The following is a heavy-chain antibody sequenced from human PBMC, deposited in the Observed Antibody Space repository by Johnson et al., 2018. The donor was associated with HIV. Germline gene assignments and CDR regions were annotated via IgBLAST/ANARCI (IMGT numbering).Heavy chain of an antibody. D-gene: IGHD3-22*01. Sequence: QLVESGGGVVQPGGSLRLSCAASGFTFTDHYMDWVRQAPGNGLELVGQVNPNGGNTYPIDSGKDRFNAARGNAKNTLHLQMNSLRAEDTAVYYCARDGYYYDSSGYYDHDGFDIWGQGTMVTVSS. CDR2: VNPNGGNT. CDR3: ARDGYYYDSSGYYDHDGFDI. CDR1: GFTFTDHY. V-gene: IGHV3-25*04. J-gene: IGHJ3*02.